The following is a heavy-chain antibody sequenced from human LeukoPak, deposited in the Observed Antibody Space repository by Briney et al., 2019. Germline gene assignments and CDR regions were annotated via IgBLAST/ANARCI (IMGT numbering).Heavy chain of an antibody. CDR1: GFTFSSYG. CDR2: IRYDGGNK. CDR3: AKAREVYSSLYYFDY. Sequence: PGGSLRLSCAASGFTFSSYGMHWVRQAPGKGLEWVAFIRYDGGNKYYADSVKGRFTISRDNSKNTLYLQMNSLRADDTAVYYCAKAREVYSSLYYFDYWGQGTLVTVSS. V-gene: IGHV3-30*02. D-gene: IGHD6-6*01. J-gene: IGHJ4*02.